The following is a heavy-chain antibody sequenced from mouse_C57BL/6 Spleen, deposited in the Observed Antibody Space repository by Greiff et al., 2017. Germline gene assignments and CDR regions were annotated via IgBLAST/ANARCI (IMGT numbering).Heavy chain of an antibody. CDR3: ARFGTVVATDY. D-gene: IGHD1-1*01. CDR2: IHPNSGST. J-gene: IGHJ2*01. Sequence: VQLQQPGAELVKPGASVKLSCKASGYTFTSYWMHWVKQRPGQGLEWIGMIHPNSGSTNYNEKFKSKATLTVDKSSSTAYMQLSSLTSEDSAVYDCARFGTVVATDYWGQGTTLTVSS. V-gene: IGHV1-64*01. CDR1: GYTFTSYW.